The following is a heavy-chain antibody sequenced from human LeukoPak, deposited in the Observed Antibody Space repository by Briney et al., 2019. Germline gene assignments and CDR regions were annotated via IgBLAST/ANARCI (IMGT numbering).Heavy chain of an antibody. J-gene: IGHJ4*02. D-gene: IGHD3-10*01. CDR3: AKASMVRGVITFDY. V-gene: IGHV3-23*01. Sequence: GGSLRLSCAASGFTFSSYAMSWVRQAPGKGLEWASAISGSGGSTNYADSVKGRFTISRDNSKNTLYLQMNSLRAEDTAVYYCAKASMVRGVITFDYWGQGTLVTVSS. CDR2: ISGSGGST. CDR1: GFTFSSYA.